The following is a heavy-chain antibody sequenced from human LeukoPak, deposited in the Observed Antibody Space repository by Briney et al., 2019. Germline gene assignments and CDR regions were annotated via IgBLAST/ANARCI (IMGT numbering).Heavy chain of an antibody. J-gene: IGHJ5*02. CDR1: GFTFSSYA. CDR2: ISSSSSYI. CDR3: ARGSGWSSNWFDP. Sequence: PGGSLRLSCAASGFTFSSYAMSWVRQAPGKGLEWVSSISSSSSYIYYADSVKGRFTISRDNAKNSLYLQMNSLRAEDTAVYYCARGSGWSSNWFDPWGQGTLVTVSS. V-gene: IGHV3-21*01. D-gene: IGHD1-1*01.